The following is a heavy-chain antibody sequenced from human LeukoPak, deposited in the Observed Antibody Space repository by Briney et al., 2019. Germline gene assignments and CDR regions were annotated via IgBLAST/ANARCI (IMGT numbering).Heavy chain of an antibody. D-gene: IGHD3-10*01. CDR1: GGSISSYY. CDR2: IYYSGST. CDR3: ARLSITMVRGFFP. J-gene: IGHJ5*02. V-gene: IGHV4-59*08. Sequence: SETLSLTCTVSGGSISSYYWSWIRQPPGKGLEWIGYIYYSGSTNHNPSLKSRVTISVDTSKNQFSLKLSSVTAADTAVYYCARLSITMVRGFFPWGQGTLVTVSS.